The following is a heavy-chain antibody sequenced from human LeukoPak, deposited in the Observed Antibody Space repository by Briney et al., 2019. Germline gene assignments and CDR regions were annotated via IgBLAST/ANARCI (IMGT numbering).Heavy chain of an antibody. CDR2: ISSSSSTI. D-gene: IGHD3-9*01. CDR1: GFTSTSYS. Sequence: GRSLSLSCAASGFTSTSYSMDWVRQAPGEGLGWVSYISSSSSTIYYADSVKGRFTISRDNAKNSLYLQMNSLRAEDTAVYYCATRSGYLDDRDYWGQGTLVTVSS. J-gene: IGHJ4*02. V-gene: IGHV3-48*04. CDR3: ATRSGYLDDRDY.